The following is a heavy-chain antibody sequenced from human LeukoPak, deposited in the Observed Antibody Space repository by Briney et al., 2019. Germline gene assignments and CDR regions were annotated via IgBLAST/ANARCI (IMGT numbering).Heavy chain of an antibody. V-gene: IGHV3-30*18. CDR1: GFSFSRYG. D-gene: IGHD4-17*01. J-gene: IGHJ2*01. CDR3: AKEADYGDYGGWYFDL. Sequence: GGSLRLSCAASGFSFSRYGMHWVRQAPGKGLVWVAVISYDGSNKHHADSVKGRFTISRDNSKNTLYLKMNSLRAEDTAVYYCAKEADYGDYGGWYFDLWGRGTLVTVSS. CDR2: ISYDGSNK.